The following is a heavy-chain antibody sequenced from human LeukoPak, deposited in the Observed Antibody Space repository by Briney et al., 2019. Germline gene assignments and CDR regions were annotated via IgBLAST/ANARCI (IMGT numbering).Heavy chain of an antibody. V-gene: IGHV1-69*05. CDR3: ARGGSSDVTLVDYFDY. CDR1: GGTFGSYA. J-gene: IGHJ4*02. Sequence: SVKVSCKASGGTFGSYAISWVRQAPGQGLEWMGRIIPIFGTANYAQKFQGRVTITTDESTSTAYMELSSLRSEDTAVYYCARGGSSDVTLVDYFDYWGQGTLVTVSS. D-gene: IGHD1-26*01. CDR2: IIPIFGTA.